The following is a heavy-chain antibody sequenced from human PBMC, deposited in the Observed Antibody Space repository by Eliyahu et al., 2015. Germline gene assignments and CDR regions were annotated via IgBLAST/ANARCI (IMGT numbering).Heavy chain of an antibody. Sequence: QVQLQESGPGLVKPSETLSLTCTVSGGSVSSXSDXWSWIRQPPGKGLXWXGYIYNSGNTNYXPSLKSRVTISVDTSKKQFSLKLTSVTAADTAVYYCARDTGYGLPWFGDLIYYYGMDVWGQGTTVTVSS. CDR1: GGSVSSXSDX. J-gene: IGHJ6*02. V-gene: IGHV4-61*01. D-gene: IGHD3-10*01. CDR3: ARDTGYGLPWFGDLIYYYGMDV. CDR2: IYNSGNT.